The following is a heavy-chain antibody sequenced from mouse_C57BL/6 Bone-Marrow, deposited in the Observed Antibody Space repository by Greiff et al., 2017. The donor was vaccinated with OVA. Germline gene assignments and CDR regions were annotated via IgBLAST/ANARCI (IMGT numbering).Heavy chain of an antibody. D-gene: IGHD3-2*02. Sequence: VQLQQSGPELVKPGASVKLSCKASGYTFTSYDINWVKQRPGQGLEWIGWIYPRDGSTKYNEKFTGKATLTVDTYSSTAYMELHSLTSEDSAVYFCARSDSSGWFAYWGQGTLVTVSA. V-gene: IGHV1-85*01. CDR1: GYTFTSYD. J-gene: IGHJ3*01. CDR3: ARSDSSGWFAY. CDR2: IYPRDGST.